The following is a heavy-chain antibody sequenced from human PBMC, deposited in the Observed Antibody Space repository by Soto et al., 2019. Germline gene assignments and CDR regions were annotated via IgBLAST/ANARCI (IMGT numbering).Heavy chain of an antibody. J-gene: IGHJ4*02. CDR1: EFTFSDYW. CDR3: TKDTFGDRDS. CDR2: INPDGTTT. V-gene: IGHV3-74*01. D-gene: IGHD4-17*01. Sequence: GGSLRLSCADSEFTFSDYWMHWVRQAPGKGLVWVSRINPDGTTTNYADSVKGRFTISRDNAKNTLYLQMNSLRGEDTAMYYCTKDTFGDRDSWGQGTLVTVSS.